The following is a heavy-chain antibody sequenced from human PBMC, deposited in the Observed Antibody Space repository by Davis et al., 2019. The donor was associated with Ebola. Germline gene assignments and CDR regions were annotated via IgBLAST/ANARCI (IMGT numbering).Heavy chain of an antibody. V-gene: IGHV4-34*01. Sequence: SQTLSLTCAVYGGSFSGYYWSWIRQPPGKGLEWIGEINHSGSTNYNPSLKSRVTISVDTSKNQFSLKLSSVTAADTAVYYCARTTSMGSRFDYWGQGTLVTVSS. CDR2: INHSGST. CDR3: ARTTSMGSRFDY. D-gene: IGHD2/OR15-2a*01. J-gene: IGHJ4*02. CDR1: GGSFSGYY.